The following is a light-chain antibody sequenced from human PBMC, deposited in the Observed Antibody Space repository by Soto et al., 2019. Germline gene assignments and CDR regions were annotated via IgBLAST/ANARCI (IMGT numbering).Light chain of an antibody. Sequence: EIVLTQSPGTLSVSPGDRATLSCRASQSVSSNLAWYRQTPGQAPRLLIYGASTRATDTPPRFSGTGSGRNFTLTISRVEPADFAVYFCQHYGRSSATFGQGTQVEV. J-gene: IGKJ1*01. CDR1: QSVSSN. CDR3: QHYGRSSAT. CDR2: GAS. V-gene: IGKV3-20*01.